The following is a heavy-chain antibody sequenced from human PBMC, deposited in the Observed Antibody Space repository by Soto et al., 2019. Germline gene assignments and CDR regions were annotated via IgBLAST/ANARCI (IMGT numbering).Heavy chain of an antibody. Sequence: VGSLRLSCSASGFTFSDENMSWVRQVPGNGLEWVSGISGGGSYIFYADSVQGRFSISRDNAKNSLFLEMNSLRVEDTAVYYCARDSDCHSNSCFFPPHVWGQGTTVTVSS. V-gene: IGHV3-21*06. D-gene: IGHD4-4*01. CDR1: GFTFSDEN. CDR2: ISGGGSYI. CDR3: ARDSDCHSNSCFFPPHV. J-gene: IGHJ6*02.